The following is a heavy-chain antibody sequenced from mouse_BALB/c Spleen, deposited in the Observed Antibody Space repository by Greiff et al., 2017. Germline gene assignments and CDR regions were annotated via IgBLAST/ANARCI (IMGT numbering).Heavy chain of an antibody. CDR2: IWAGGST. CDR1: GFSLTSYG. V-gene: IGHV2-9*02. Sequence: VKLQESGPGLVAPSQSLSITCTVSGFSLTSYGVHWVRQPPGKGLEWLGVIWAGGSTNYNSALMSRLSISKDNSKSQVFLKMNSLQTDDTAMYYCARDPKGYFDVWGAGTTVTVSS. CDR3: ARDPKGYFDV. J-gene: IGHJ1*01.